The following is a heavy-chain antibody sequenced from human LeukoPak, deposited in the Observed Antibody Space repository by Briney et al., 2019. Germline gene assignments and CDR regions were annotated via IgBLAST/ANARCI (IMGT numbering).Heavy chain of an antibody. V-gene: IGHV3-7*01. J-gene: IGHJ6*02. CDR2: IKQDGSEK. CDR3: ARDLGDAWFGELFYYYYGMDV. CDR1: GFTFSSYW. D-gene: IGHD3-10*01. Sequence: GGSLRLSCAASGFTFSSYWMSWVRQAPGKGLEWVANIKQDGSEKYYVDSVKGRFTISRDNAKNSLYLQMNSLRAEDTAVYYCARDLGDAWFGELFYYYYGMDVWGQGTTVTVSS.